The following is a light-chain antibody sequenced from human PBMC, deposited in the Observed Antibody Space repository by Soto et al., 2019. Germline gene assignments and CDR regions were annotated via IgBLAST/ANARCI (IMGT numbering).Light chain of an antibody. CDR2: EGS. J-gene: IGLJ1*01. CDR3: CSYAGSSTYV. V-gene: IGLV2-23*01. Sequence: QSALTQPASVSGSPGQSITISFTGTSSDVGSYNLVSWYQQHPGKAPKLMIYEGSKRPSGVSNRFSGSKSGNTASLTISGLQVEDEADYYCCSYAGSSTYVFGTGTKSPS. CDR1: SSDVGSYNL.